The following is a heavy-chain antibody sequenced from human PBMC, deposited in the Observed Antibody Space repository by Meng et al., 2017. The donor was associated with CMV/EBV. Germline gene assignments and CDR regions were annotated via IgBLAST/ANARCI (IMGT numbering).Heavy chain of an antibody. CDR1: GFTFDDYA. CDR3: AKDIKKADYYGSGFYGMDV. V-gene: IGHV3-9*01. D-gene: IGHD3-10*01. Sequence: SLKISCAASGFTFDDYAMHWVRRAPGKGLEWVSGISWNSGSIGYADSVKGRFTISRDNAENSLYLQMNSLRAEDTALYYCAKDIKKADYYGSGFYGMDVWGQGTTVTVSS. CDR2: ISWNSGSI. J-gene: IGHJ6*02.